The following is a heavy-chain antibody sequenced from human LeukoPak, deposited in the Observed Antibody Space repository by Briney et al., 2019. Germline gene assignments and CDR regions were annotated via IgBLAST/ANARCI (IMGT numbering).Heavy chain of an antibody. D-gene: IGHD3-22*01. CDR1: GFTFSSYA. J-gene: IGHJ4*02. CDR3: ARDDRGHGRGPLDY. Sequence: GRSLRLSCAASGFTFSSYAMHWVRQAPGKGLEWVAVISYDGSNKYYADSVKGRFTISRDNSKNTLYLQMNSLRAEDTAVYYCARDDRGHGRGPLDYWGQGTLVTVSS. CDR2: ISYDGSNK. V-gene: IGHV3-30*01.